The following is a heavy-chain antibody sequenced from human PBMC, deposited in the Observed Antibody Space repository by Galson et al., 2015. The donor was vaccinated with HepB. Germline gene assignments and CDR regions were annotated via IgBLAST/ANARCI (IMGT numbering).Heavy chain of an antibody. D-gene: IGHD3/OR15-3a*01. V-gene: IGHV2-5*01. CDR2: INWNDDK. CDR1: GFSLRVSGMG. Sequence: PALVKPTQTLTLTCTFTGFSLRVSGMGVGWIRQPPVKALEWLAFINWNDDKRYNPSLKNRLTIIKDTFKNQVVLRMTNMDPADTATYYCARSLGLVGPYFDYWGQGSPITVSS. J-gene: IGHJ4*02. CDR3: ARSLGLVGPYFDY.